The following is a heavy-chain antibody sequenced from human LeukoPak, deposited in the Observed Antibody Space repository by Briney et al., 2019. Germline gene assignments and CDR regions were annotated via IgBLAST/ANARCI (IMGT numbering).Heavy chain of an antibody. D-gene: IGHD3-22*01. V-gene: IGHV5-51*03. Sequence: TGESLKISCKGSGYSFTSHWIGWVRQMPGKGLEWMGIIYPGDSDTRYSPSFQGQVTISADKSISTAYLQWSSLKASDTAMYYCARLGRYYYDSSGYYYADYWGQGTLVTVSS. CDR1: GYSFTSHW. J-gene: IGHJ4*02. CDR2: IYPGDSDT. CDR3: ARLGRYYYDSSGYYYADY.